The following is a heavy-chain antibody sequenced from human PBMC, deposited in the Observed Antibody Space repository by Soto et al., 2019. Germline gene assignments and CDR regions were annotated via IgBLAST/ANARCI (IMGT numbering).Heavy chain of an antibody. D-gene: IGHD3-22*01. CDR1: GGTFSRHA. CDR3: ARGWGYDSSDYYYAY. J-gene: IGHJ4*02. V-gene: IGHV1-69*01. CDR2: IIPMFGTA. Sequence: QMQLVQSGAEVRKPGSSVKVSCKASGGTFSRHAISWVRQAPGQGLEWMGGIIPMFGTANHAQKFQGRVTIIADESTSTAYMELSSLRSEDTAIYYCARGWGYDSSDYYYAYWGQGTLVIVSS.